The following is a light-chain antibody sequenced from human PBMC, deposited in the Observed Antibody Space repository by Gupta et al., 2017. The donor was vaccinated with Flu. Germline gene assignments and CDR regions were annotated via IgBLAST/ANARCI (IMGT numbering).Light chain of an antibody. CDR3: QQDYNLPRT. CDR2: GAS. V-gene: IGKV3D-7*01. CDR1: QSVSSSY. Sequence: ESVTLSGRASQSVSSSYLTWYQQKPGQAPRLLIYGASTRATGIPARFSDSGSGTDFTLTISSLQPEDFAVYYCQQDYNLPRTFGQGTKVEIK. J-gene: IGKJ1*01.